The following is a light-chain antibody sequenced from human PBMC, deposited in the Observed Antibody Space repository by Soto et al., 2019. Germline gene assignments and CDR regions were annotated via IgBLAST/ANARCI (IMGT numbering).Light chain of an antibody. CDR2: DAS. CDR3: QQYYSYWT. Sequence: DIQMTQSPSSLSASVVDTVTVTCRASQSIGRWLAWYQQKPGKAPKLLIFDASTLENGVPARFSGSRSGPEFSLTISSLQPDDFATYYCQQYYSYWTFGQGTKVDIK. CDR1: QSIGRW. V-gene: IGKV1-5*01. J-gene: IGKJ1*01.